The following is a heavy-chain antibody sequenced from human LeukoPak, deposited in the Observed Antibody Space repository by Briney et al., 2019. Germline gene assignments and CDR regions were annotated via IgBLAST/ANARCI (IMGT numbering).Heavy chain of an antibody. V-gene: IGHV4-34*01. CDR3: ARARRRFDP. J-gene: IGHJ5*02. CDR2: INHSGST. Sequence: TSETLSLTCAVYGGSFSGYYWSWIRQPPGKGLEWIGEINHSGSTNYNPSLKSRVTISVDTSKNQSSLKLSSVTAADTAVYYCARARRRFDPWGQGTLVTVSS. CDR1: GGSFSGYY.